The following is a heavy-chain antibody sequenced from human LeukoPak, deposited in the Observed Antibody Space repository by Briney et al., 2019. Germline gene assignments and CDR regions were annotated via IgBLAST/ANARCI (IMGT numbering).Heavy chain of an antibody. Sequence: PSETLSLTCTVSGGSISSGSYYWSWIRQPAGKGLEWIGRIYTSGSTNYNPSLKSRVTISVDTSKNQFSLKLSSVTAADTAVYYCASGSYLDYWGQGTLVTVSS. CDR2: IYTSGST. CDR3: ASGSYLDY. CDR1: GGSISSGSYY. V-gene: IGHV4-61*02. J-gene: IGHJ4*02. D-gene: IGHD1-26*01.